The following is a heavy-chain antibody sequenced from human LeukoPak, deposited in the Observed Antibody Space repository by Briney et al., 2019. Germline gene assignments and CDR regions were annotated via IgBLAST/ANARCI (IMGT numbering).Heavy chain of an antibody. CDR2: IGGDVRT. J-gene: IGHJ4*02. D-gene: IGHD2-15*01. V-gene: IGHV3-23*01. Sequence: PGGSLRLSCEASGFTFSSNAMSWVRQAPGKGLEWVSGIGGDVRTHYADSVKGRFTISRDNSKNTVYLQMNSLRAEDTAVYYCAKDIIGWSFDYWGQGTLVTVSS. CDR1: GFTFSSNA. CDR3: AKDIIGWSFDY.